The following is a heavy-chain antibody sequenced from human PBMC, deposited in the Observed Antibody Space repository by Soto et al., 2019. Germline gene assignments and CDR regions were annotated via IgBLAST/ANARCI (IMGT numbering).Heavy chain of an antibody. V-gene: IGHV3-48*02. CDR1: GFTLSTCN. Sequence: EVQLVESGGGLVQPGGSLRLSCAASGFTLSTCNMNWVRQATGKWLEWVSYISSGSSTIHYADSMKGRFTISRANAKNSLYLLMNSLREEDTDVYYCAIDPSYSNYEYYYYYAMDVWGQGTTVNVSS. J-gene: IGHJ6*02. D-gene: IGHD4-4*01. CDR2: ISSGSSTI. CDR3: AIDPSYSNYEYYYYYAMDV.